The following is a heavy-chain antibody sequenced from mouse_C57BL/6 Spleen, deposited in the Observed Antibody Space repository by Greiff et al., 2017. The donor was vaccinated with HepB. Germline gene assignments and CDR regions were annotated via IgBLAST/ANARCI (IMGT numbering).Heavy chain of an antibody. V-gene: IGHV1-69*01. CDR2: IDPSDSYT. CDR1: GYTFTSYW. D-gene: IGHD6-5*01. J-gene: IGHJ3*01. CDR3: ARSYSSLFAY. Sequence: VQLQQSGAELVMPGASVKLSCKASGYTFTSYWMHWVKQRPGQGLEWIGEIDPSDSYTNYNQKFKGKSTLTVDKSSSTAYMQLSSLTSEDSAVYYCARSYSSLFAYWGQRTLVTVSA.